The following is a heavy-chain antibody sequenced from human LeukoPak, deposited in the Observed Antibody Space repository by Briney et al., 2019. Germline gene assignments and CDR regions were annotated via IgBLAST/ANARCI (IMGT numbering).Heavy chain of an antibody. CDR3: ARDGSDTKRSFDP. CDR2: INPSVGNT. V-gene: IGHV1-46*01. D-gene: IGHD2-2*01. Sequence: ASVKVSCKASGYTFISYGISWVRQAPGQGLEWMGIINPSVGNTIYAQQFQGRVTMTGDTSTSTVYMELSSLRSEDTAVYYCARDGSDTKRSFDPWGQGTLVTVSS. CDR1: GYTFISYG. J-gene: IGHJ5*02.